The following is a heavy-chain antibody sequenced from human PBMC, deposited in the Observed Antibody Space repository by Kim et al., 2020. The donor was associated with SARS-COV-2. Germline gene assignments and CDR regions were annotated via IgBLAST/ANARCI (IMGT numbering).Heavy chain of an antibody. D-gene: IGHD3-9*01. V-gene: IGHV3-15*01. Sequence: GGSLRLSCAASGFTFSNAWMSWVRQAPGKGLEWVGRIKSKTDGGTTDYAAPVKGRFTISRDDSKNTLYLQMNSLKTEDTAVYYCTTLLRYFDWLAVKYYYSALDVGGQGPAVPVSS. CDR2: IKSKTDGGTT. J-gene: IGHJ6*02. CDR3: TTLLRYFDWLAVKYYYSALDV. CDR1: GFTFSNAW.